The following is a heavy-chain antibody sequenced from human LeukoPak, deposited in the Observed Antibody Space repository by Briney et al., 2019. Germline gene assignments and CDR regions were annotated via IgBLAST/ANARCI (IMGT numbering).Heavy chain of an antibody. D-gene: IGHD2-8*01. J-gene: IGHJ3*02. V-gene: IGHV3-7*03. CDR2: IKQDGSEK. CDR3: ARDPEILYRSGSAFDI. Sequence: GGSLRLSCAASGFTFSSYWMSWVRQAPGKGLEWVANIKQDGSEKYYVDSVKGRFTISRDNAKNSLYLQMNSLRAEDTAVYYCARDPEILYRSGSAFDIWGQGTMVTVSS. CDR1: GFTFSSYW.